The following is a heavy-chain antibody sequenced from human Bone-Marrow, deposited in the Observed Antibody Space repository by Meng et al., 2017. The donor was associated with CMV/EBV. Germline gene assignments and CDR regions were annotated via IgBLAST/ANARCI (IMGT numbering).Heavy chain of an antibody. CDR3: ARNGRVATTNPFDS. CDR2: IKQDGGET. CDR1: GFTFSSYW. Sequence: GGSLRLSCGAAGFTFSSYWMSWVRQAPGKGLEWVANIKQDGGETYYAASVKGRFTISRDNAKKSLYLQMNSLRAEDTAVYFCARNGRVATTNPFDSWGQGSLVTVPS. J-gene: IGHJ4*02. D-gene: IGHD5-12*01. V-gene: IGHV3-7*01.